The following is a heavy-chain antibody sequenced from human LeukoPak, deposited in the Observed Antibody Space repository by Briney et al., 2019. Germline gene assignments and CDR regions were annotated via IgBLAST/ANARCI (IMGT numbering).Heavy chain of an antibody. Sequence: LGGSLRLSCAASGFTFSSDWMTWVRQAPGKGLEWVANIKPDGSEKYYVDSVKGRFTISRDNAKNSLYLQMNSLRAEDTAVYYCVTGRVNHANWGQGTLVTVS. CDR1: GFTFSSDW. CDR2: IKPDGSEK. J-gene: IGHJ4*02. V-gene: IGHV3-7*01. D-gene: IGHD1-14*01. CDR3: VTGRVNHAN.